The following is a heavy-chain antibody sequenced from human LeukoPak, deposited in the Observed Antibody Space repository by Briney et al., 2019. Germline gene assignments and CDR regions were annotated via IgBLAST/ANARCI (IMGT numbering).Heavy chain of an antibody. J-gene: IGHJ4*02. CDR1: GITLSNFG. D-gene: IGHD3-10*01. V-gene: IGHV3-23*01. Sequence: PGGSLRLSSAVSGITLSNFGMSWVRQAPGKGLEWVAGLSGSGGGTHYADSVKGRFTISRDNAKNTLYLQMNRLRAEDTAVYFCAKRGVVIRVILVGFHKDAYYFDSWGQGALVTVSS. CDR2: LSGSGGGT. CDR3: AKRGVVIRVILVGFHKDAYYFDS.